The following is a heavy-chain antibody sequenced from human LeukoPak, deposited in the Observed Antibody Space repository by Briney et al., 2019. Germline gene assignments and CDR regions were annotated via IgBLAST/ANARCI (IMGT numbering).Heavy chain of an antibody. V-gene: IGHV3-23*01. D-gene: IGHD3-3*01. CDR2: ISGRGTSI. Sequence: GGSPRLSCAASGFTFTNYAMSWVRQAPGKGLEWVSNISGRGTSINYADSVKGRFSISRDNSKNTMYLQMNSLRAEDTAVYYCVRNDTSGVGLDYWGQGTLVTVSS. CDR3: VRNDTSGVGLDY. J-gene: IGHJ4*02. CDR1: GFTFTNYA.